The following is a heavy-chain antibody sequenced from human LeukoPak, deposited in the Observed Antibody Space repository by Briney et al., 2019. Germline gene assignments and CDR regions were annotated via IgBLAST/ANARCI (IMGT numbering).Heavy chain of an antibody. J-gene: IGHJ6*03. CDR3: ARVEAARLQHYYYYYMDA. Sequence: GESLKISCKGSGYSFTSYWIGWVRQMPGKGLEWMGIIYLGDSDTRYSPSFQGQVTISADKSISTAYLQWSSLKASDTAMYYCARVEAARLQHYYYYYMDAWGKGTTVTVSS. CDR1: GYSFTSYW. V-gene: IGHV5-51*01. D-gene: IGHD6-6*01. CDR2: IYLGDSDT.